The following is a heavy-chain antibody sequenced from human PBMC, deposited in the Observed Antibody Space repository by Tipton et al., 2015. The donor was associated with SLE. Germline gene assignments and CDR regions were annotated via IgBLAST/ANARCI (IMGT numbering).Heavy chain of an antibody. CDR1: GGSISSSSYY. Sequence: TLSLTCTVSGGSISSSSYYWGWIRQPPGKGLEWIGSIYYSGSTYYNPSLKSRVTISVDTSKNQFSLKLSSVTAADTAVYYCARLLGGDIVATMRDYWGQGTLVTVSS. CDR3: ARLLGGDIVATMRDY. D-gene: IGHD5-12*01. J-gene: IGHJ4*02. V-gene: IGHV4-39*07. CDR2: IYYSGST.